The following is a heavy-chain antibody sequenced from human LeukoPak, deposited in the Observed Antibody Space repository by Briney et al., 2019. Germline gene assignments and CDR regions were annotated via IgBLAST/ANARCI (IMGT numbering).Heavy chain of an antibody. CDR3: ARLDSAMTTVPFDY. J-gene: IGHJ4*02. V-gene: IGHV5-51*01. CDR1: GYSFTSYW. D-gene: IGHD4-17*01. CDR2: IYPGDSDT. Sequence: GESLKISCKGSGYSFTSYWIGWVRQIPGKGLEWMGNIYPGDSDTRYSPSFQGQVTISADKSISTAYLQWSSLKASDTAMYYCARLDSAMTTVPFDYWGQGTLVTVSS.